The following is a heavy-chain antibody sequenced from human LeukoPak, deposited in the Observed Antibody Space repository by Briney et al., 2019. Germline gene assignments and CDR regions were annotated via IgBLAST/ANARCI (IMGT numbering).Heavy chain of an antibody. J-gene: IGHJ6*02. CDR3: ARAPGYCSSTSCSDYYYYGMDV. D-gene: IGHD2-2*01. CDR1: GYSFTSYW. CDR2: IYPGDSDT. Sequence: GEPLKISCKGSGYSFTSYWIGWVRQMPGKGLEWMGIIYPGDSDTRYSPSFQGQVTISADKSISTAYLQWSSLKASDTAMYYCARAPGYCSSTSCSDYYYYGMDVWGQGTTVTVSS. V-gene: IGHV5-51*01.